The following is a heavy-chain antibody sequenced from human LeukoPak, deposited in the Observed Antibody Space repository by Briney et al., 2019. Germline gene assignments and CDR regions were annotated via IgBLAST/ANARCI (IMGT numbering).Heavy chain of an antibody. CDR3: ARSDQLGYCSSTSCYSHYYYYMDV. CDR2: INPNSGGT. J-gene: IGHJ6*03. V-gene: IGHV1-2*02. Sequence: GASVKVSCKASGYTFTGYCMHWVRQAPGQGLEWMGWINPNSGGTNYAQKFQGRVTMTRDTSISTAYMELSRLRSDDTAVYYCARSDQLGYCSSTSCYSHYYYYMDVWGKGTTVTVSS. D-gene: IGHD2-2*02. CDR1: GYTFTGYC.